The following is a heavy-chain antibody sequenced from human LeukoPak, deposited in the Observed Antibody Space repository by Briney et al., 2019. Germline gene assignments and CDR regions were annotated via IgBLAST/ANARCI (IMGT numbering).Heavy chain of an antibody. CDR1: GGSISSHY. J-gene: IGHJ4*02. V-gene: IGHV4-59*11. D-gene: IGHD3-3*01. CDR2: IYYSGST. Sequence: SETLSLTCPVSGGSISSHYWSWIRQPPGKGLEWIGYIYYSGSTNCNPALKCRVTISVDTSKNQFSLKLRSVTAADTAVYYCGRYDFWSGYFLWGQATLVTV. CDR3: GRYDFWSGYFL.